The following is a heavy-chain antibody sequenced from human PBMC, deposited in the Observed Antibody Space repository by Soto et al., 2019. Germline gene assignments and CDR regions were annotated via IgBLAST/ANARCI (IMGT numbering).Heavy chain of an antibody. J-gene: IGHJ6*02. D-gene: IGHD5-12*01. CDR3: ARSGGYSGYAYNGMDV. Sequence: GGSLRLSCAASGFTFSSYGMHWVRQAPGKGLEWVAVIWYDGSNKYYADSAKGRFTFSRDNSKNTLYLQMNSLRAEDTAVYYCARSGGYSGYAYNGMDVWGQGTTVTVSS. V-gene: IGHV3-33*01. CDR1: GFTFSSYG. CDR2: IWYDGSNK.